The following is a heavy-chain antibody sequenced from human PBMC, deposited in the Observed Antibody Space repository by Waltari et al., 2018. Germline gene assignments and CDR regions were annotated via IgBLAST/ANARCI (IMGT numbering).Heavy chain of an antibody. V-gene: IGHV1-69*05. CDR1: GGTFSSYA. D-gene: IGHD6-13*01. Sequence: QVQLVQSGAEVKKPGSSVKVSCKASGGTFSSYAISWVRQAPGQGLEWMGGIIPSFGTATYAQKFQCRVTITTYESTSTAYMELSSLRSEDTAVYYCARSPPIAAAGSFDYWGQGTLVTVSS. CDR3: ARSPPIAAAGSFDY. CDR2: IIPSFGTA. J-gene: IGHJ4*02.